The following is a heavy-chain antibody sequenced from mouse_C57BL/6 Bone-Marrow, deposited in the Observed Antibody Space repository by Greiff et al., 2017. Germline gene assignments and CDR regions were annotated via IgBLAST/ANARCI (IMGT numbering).Heavy chain of an antibody. J-gene: IGHJ2*01. D-gene: IGHD2-4*01. CDR2: IYPGDGDT. Sequence: QVQLQQSGPELVKPGASVKISCKASGYAFSSSWMNWVKQRPGKGLEWIGRIYPGDGDTNYNGKFKGKATLTADKSSSTAYMQLSSLTSEDSAVYFCARSGYDYDGGDDWGQGTTLTVSS. V-gene: IGHV1-82*01. CDR1: GYAFSSSW. CDR3: ARSGYDYDGGDD.